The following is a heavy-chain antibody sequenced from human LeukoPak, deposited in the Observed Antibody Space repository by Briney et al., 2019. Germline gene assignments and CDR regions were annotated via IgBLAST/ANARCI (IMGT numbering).Heavy chain of an antibody. CDR3: ARFGARGKETYYYGSGSYGNPAAPGTY. Sequence: SETLSLTCAVYGGSFSGYYWSWIRQPPGKGLEWIGEINHSGSTNYNPSLKSRVTISVDTSKNQFSLKLSSVTAADTAVYYCARFGARGKETYYYGSGSYGNPAAPGTYWGQGTLVTVSS. CDR1: GGSFSGYY. J-gene: IGHJ4*02. D-gene: IGHD3-10*01. V-gene: IGHV4-34*01. CDR2: INHSGST.